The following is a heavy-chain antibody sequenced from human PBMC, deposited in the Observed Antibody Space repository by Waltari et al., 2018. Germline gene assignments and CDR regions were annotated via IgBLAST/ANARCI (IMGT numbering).Heavy chain of an antibody. CDR3: AREATHSYYYFLDV. J-gene: IGHJ6*03. V-gene: IGHV1-2*06. Sequence: VQLVQSGAEVKKPGAAARISCRASGYTFTDYYIHWIKQAPGKGLTWMGRIKPNSGVTDYAQKSQDRVTMTRDTSSSTAYMELCCLRSDDTAVYYCAREATHSYYYFLDVWGKGTTVTVSS. CDR1: GYTFTDYY. CDR2: IKPNSGVT.